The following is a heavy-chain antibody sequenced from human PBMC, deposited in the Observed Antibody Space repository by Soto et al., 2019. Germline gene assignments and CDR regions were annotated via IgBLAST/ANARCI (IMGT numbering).Heavy chain of an antibody. J-gene: IGHJ3*02. Sequence: EVQLLGSGGGLVQPGGSLRHSCAASGFTFSSNAMGWVRQAPGKGLEWVSHISGSGGVTYYADSVKGRFTISRDNSKNTLNLQMNRLRVEDTAVYYCAREGVYSDYGDAFDIWGQGTMVTVSS. CDR1: GFTFSSNA. CDR2: ISGSGGVT. V-gene: IGHV3-23*01. D-gene: IGHD5-12*01. CDR3: AREGVYSDYGDAFDI.